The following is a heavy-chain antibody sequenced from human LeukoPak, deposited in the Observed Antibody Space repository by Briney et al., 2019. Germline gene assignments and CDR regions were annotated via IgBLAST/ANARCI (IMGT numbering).Heavy chain of an antibody. D-gene: IGHD4-17*01. J-gene: IGHJ4*02. Sequence: GGSLRLSCAVSGFTFSSYSMNWVRQAPGKGLEWVSYITSGSSPIYYADSVKGRFTISRDNAKNSLYLQMNSLRDEDTAVYYCARRAYGDDSFDYWGQGTLVTVSS. V-gene: IGHV3-48*02. CDR1: GFTFSSYS. CDR2: ITSGSSPI. CDR3: ARRAYGDDSFDY.